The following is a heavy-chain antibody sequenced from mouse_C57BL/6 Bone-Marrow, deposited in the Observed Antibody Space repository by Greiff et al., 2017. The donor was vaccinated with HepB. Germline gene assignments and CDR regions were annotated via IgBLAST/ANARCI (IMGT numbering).Heavy chain of an antibody. D-gene: IGHD1-1*01. V-gene: IGHV1-69*01. CDR3: ASKVGNYAMDY. Sequence: QVQLQQPGAELVMPGASVKLSCKASGYTFTSYWMHWVKQRPGQGLEWIGEIDPSDSYTNYNQKFKGKSTLTVDKSSSTAYMQLSSLTSEDSAVYYCASKVGNYAMDYWGQGTSVTVSS. CDR1: GYTFTSYW. J-gene: IGHJ4*01. CDR2: IDPSDSYT.